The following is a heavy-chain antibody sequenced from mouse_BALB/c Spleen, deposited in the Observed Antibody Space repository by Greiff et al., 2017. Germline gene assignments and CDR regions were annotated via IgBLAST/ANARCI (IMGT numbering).Heavy chain of an antibody. J-gene: IGHJ4*01. D-gene: IGHD2-14*01. CDR1: GYTFTSYW. CDR3: ARNYRYDGGRFYAMDY. CDR2: INPSTGYT. V-gene: IGHV1-7*01. Sequence: QVQLKESGAELAKPGASVKMSCKASGYTFTSYWMHWVKQRPGQGLEWIGYINPSTGYTEYNQKFKDKATLTIDTSSSTAYMQLSSLTSEDSAVYFCARNYRYDGGRFYAMDYWGQGTSVTVSS.